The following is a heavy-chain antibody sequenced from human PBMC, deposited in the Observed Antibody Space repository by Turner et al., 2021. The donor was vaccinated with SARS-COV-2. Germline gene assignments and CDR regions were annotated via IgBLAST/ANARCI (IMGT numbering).Heavy chain of an antibody. J-gene: IGHJ4*02. CDR3: ARLVRRAEYYFDY. Sequence: LQLQESGSGLVKPSETLSLTCTVSGGSISSSSYYWGWIRQPAGKGLEWSGSIYYSGSTYYNPSLKSRVTISVDTSKNQFSLKLSSVTAADTAVYYCARLVRRAEYYFDYWGQGTLVTVSS. CDR1: GGSISSSSYY. D-gene: IGHD3-10*01. CDR2: IYYSGST. V-gene: IGHV4-39*01.